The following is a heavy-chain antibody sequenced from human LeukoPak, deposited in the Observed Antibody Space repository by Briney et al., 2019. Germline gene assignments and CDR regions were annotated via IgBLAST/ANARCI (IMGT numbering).Heavy chain of an antibody. J-gene: IGHJ5*02. CDR3: ARGLGSGWWFDP. CDR2: IYYSGNT. D-gene: IGHD3-22*01. V-gene: IGHV4-39*07. CDR1: AXSISSSSYY. Sequence: SETLSLTCTVSAXSISSSSYYWGWIRQPPGKGLEWIGTIYYSGNTYYNPSLKSRVTISVDTSKNQFSLRLGSVTAADTAVYYCARGLGSGWWFDPWGQGTLVTVSS.